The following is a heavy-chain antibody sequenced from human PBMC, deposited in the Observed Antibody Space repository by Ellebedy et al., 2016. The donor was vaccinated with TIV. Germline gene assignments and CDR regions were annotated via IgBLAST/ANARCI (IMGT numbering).Heavy chain of an antibody. Sequence: GESMKISCKGSGYSFTRQWIAWVRQMPGKGLEWMGIIYPGDSGDSDIRYSPSFQGQVTISADRSSSIAYLQWSSLKASDTAMYYCARQGERPFDFWGQGTLVTVSS. J-gene: IGHJ4*02. D-gene: IGHD1-1*01. V-gene: IGHV5-51*01. CDR2: IYPGDSGDSDI. CDR3: ARQGERPFDF. CDR1: GYSFTRQW.